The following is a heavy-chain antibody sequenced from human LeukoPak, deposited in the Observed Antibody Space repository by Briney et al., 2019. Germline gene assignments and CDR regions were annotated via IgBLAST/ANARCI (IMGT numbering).Heavy chain of an antibody. D-gene: IGHD6-13*01. CDR2: INHSGST. V-gene: IGHV4-34*01. CDR3: ARGRKAAAGTGRWYYYGMDV. Sequence: PSETLSLTCAVYGGSFSGYYWSWIRQPPGKGLEWIGEINHSGSTNYNPSLKSRVTMSVDTSKNQFSLKLSSVTAADTAVYYCARGRKAAAGTGRWYYYGMDVWGQGTTVTVSS. J-gene: IGHJ6*02. CDR1: GGSFSGYY.